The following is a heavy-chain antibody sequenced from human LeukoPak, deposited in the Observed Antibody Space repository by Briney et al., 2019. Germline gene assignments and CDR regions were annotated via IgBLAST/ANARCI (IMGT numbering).Heavy chain of an antibody. CDR3: ARDGTVVVPAAISTYNWFDP. Sequence: ASVTVSCKASGYTFTSYYMHWVRQAPGQGLEWMGIINPSGGSTSYAQKFQGRVTMTRDTSTSTVYMELSSLRSEDTAVYYCARDGTVVVPAAISTYNWFDPWGQGTLVTVSS. J-gene: IGHJ5*02. V-gene: IGHV1-46*01. CDR1: GYTFTSYY. CDR2: INPSGGST. D-gene: IGHD2-2*02.